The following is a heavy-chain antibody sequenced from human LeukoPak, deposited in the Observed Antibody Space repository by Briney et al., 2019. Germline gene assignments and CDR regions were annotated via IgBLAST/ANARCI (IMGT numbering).Heavy chain of an antibody. Sequence: GGSLRLSCAASGFTFTNNAMSWVRQAPGKGLEWVSAISGSGGSRYYADSVKGRFTISRDNSKNTLYLQMNSLRAEDTAVYYCAKGIDIVVVPAAILDYWGQGTLVTVSS. V-gene: IGHV3-23*01. CDR2: ISGSGGSR. D-gene: IGHD2-2*01. J-gene: IGHJ4*02. CDR3: AKGIDIVVVPAAILDY. CDR1: GFTFTNNA.